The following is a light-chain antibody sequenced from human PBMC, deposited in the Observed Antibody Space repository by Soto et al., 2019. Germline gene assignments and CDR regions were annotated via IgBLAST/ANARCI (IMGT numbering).Light chain of an antibody. CDR1: ESVNTN. Sequence: ERVVTQSPATLSVSPGEGATLSCGASESVNTNLAWYQQKPGQAPRLLIYAASTRATGVPARFSGSGSGTEFTLTISSLQSEDVATYYCQQYENWPWTFGQGTKVDI. CDR3: QQYENWPWT. CDR2: AAS. J-gene: IGKJ1*01. V-gene: IGKV3-15*01.